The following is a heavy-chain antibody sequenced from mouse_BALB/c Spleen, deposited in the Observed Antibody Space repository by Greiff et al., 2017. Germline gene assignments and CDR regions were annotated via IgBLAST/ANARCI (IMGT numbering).Heavy chain of an antibody. CDR1: GFTFSSYA. CDR3: ARGRGYFDV. V-gene: IGHV5-6-5*01. Sequence: EVQGVESGGGLVKPGGSLKLSCAASGFTFSSYAMSWVRQTPEKRLEWVASISSGGSTYYPDSVKGRFTISRDNARNTLYLQMSSLRSEDTAMYYCARGRGYFDVWGAGTTVTVSS. CDR2: ISSGGST. J-gene: IGHJ1*01.